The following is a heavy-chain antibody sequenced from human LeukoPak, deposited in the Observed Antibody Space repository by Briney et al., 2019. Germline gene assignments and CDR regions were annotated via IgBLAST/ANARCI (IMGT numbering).Heavy chain of an antibody. V-gene: IGHV4-34*01. D-gene: IGHD4-17*01. CDR3: TRMTTGHDY. J-gene: IGHJ4*02. CDR2: INHSGYT. CDR1: GVSFDDYY. Sequence: SETLSLTCAVSGVSFDDYYWSWVRQTPGKGLEWIGEINHSGYTNDSPSLKSRVTLSIDTSRKQFSLNVRSVTVADTGIYYCTRMTTGHDYWGQGTLVTVSS.